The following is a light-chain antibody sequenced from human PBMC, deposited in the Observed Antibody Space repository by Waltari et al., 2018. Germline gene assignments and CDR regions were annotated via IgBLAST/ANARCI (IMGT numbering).Light chain of an antibody. CDR3: QSYDSSLSGSV. J-gene: IGLJ2*01. CDR1: SSSIGAGYD. V-gene: IGLV1-40*01. Sequence: QSVLTQPPSVSGAPGPRVTISCTGSSSSIGAGYDVNWYQQLPGTAPKLLIYGNNNRPPGSPDRFSGSKSGASASLAITGVQAEDEADYYCQSYDSSLSGSVFGGGTILTVL. CDR2: GNN.